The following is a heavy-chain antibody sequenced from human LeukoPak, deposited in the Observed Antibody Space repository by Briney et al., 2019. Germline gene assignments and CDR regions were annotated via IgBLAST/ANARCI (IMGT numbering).Heavy chain of an antibody. CDR2: IRSKANSYAT. Sequence: GGSLRLSCAASGFTFSGSAMHWVRQASGKGLDWVGRIRSKANSYATAYAASVKGRFTISRDDSKNTAYLQMNSLKTEDTAVYYCTRSGGDYRYWYFDLWGRGTLVTVSS. V-gene: IGHV3-73*01. J-gene: IGHJ2*01. CDR1: GFTFSGSA. D-gene: IGHD4-17*01. CDR3: TRSGGDYRYWYFDL.